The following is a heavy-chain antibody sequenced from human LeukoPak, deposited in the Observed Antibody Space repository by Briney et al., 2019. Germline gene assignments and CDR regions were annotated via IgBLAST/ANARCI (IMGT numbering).Heavy chain of an antibody. V-gene: IGHV3-33*01. D-gene: IGHD4-23*01. CDR1: GFTFSSYG. CDR2: IWYDGSNK. CDR3: ARVDGNGPYYYGMDV. Sequence: GGSLRLSCAASGFTFSSYGMHWVRQAPGKGLEWVAVIWYDGSNKYYADSVKGRFTISRDNSKNTLYLQMNSLRAEDTAVYYCARVDGNGPYYYGMDVWGQGTTVTVSS. J-gene: IGHJ6*02.